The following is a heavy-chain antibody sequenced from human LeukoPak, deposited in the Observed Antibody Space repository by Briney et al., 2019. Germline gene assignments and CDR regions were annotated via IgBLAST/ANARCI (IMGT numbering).Heavy chain of an antibody. J-gene: IGHJ4*02. CDR3: ARSRITMVRGPDTSLFDY. CDR2: IYYSGST. CDR1: GGSISSYY. D-gene: IGHD3-10*01. V-gene: IGHV4-59*01. Sequence: SETLSLTCTVSGGSISSYYWSWIRQPPGKGLEWIGYIYYSGSTNYNPSLKSRVTISVDTSKNQFSLKLSSVTAADTAVYYCARSRITMVRGPDTSLFDYWGQGTLVTVSS.